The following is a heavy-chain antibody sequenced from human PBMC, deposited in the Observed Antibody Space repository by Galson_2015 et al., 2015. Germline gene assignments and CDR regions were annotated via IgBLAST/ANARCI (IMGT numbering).Heavy chain of an antibody. V-gene: IGHV5-51*01. CDR2: IYPGDSDT. Sequence: QSGAEVKKPGESLKISCKGSGYRFTSYWIGWVRQMPGKGLEWMGIIYPGDSDTRYSPSLQGQVTISADKSISTAYLQWSSLKASDTAMYYCARRIAVAGTGYYGMDVWGQGTTVTVSS. CDR1: GYRFTSYW. CDR3: ARRIAVAGTGYYGMDV. D-gene: IGHD6-19*01. J-gene: IGHJ6*02.